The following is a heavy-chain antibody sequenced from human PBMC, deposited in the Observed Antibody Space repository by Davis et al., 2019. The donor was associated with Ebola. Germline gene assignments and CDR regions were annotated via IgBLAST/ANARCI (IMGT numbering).Heavy chain of an antibody. CDR2: IIPIFGTA. J-gene: IGHJ5*02. CDR1: GYTFTSYD. Sequence: SVTVSCKASGYTFTSYDINWVRQATGQGLEWMGGIIPIFGTANYAQKFQGRVTITADESTRTVYMELSRLRSEDTAVYFCARARTGFYFDSSDSPSWFDPWGQGTLVTVPS. CDR3: ARARTGFYFDSSDSPSWFDP. D-gene: IGHD3-22*01. V-gene: IGHV1-69*13.